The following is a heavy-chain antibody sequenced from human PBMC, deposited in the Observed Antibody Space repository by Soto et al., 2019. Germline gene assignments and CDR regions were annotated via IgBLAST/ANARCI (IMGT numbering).Heavy chain of an antibody. CDR3: ARQSGYDDSYYYSGMDV. J-gene: IGHJ6*02. CDR1: GYSFSSYW. D-gene: IGHD5-12*01. Sequence: GESLKISCKRSGYSFSSYWISWVRQMPGKGLEWMGRIDPSDSYTNYSPSFQGHVTISADKSLSTAYLQWSSLKASDSAMYYCARQSGYDDSYYYSGMDVWGQGTTVTVSS. CDR2: IDPSDSYT. V-gene: IGHV5-10-1*01.